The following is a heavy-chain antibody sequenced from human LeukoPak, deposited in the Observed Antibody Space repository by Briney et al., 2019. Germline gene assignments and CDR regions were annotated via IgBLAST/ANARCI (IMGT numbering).Heavy chain of an antibody. Sequence: GGSLRLSCAASGFTFSRYWMSWVRQPPGKGLQWVAIIKQDGSEKYYMDSVKGRFTISRDNAKNSLFLQMHSLRAEDTAVYHCARVGAVAGTVLDYWGQGTLVTVSS. CDR2: IKQDGSEK. CDR1: GFTFSRYW. CDR3: ARVGAVAGTVLDY. V-gene: IGHV3-7*01. D-gene: IGHD6-19*01. J-gene: IGHJ4*02.